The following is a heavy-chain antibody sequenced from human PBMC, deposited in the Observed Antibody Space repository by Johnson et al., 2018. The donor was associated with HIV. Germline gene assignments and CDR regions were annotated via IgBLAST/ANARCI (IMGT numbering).Heavy chain of an antibody. J-gene: IGHJ3*02. CDR2: ISSSGSTI. CDR3: ARRVNTMVRGVPNAFDI. D-gene: IGHD3-10*01. CDR1: GFTFSDYY. V-gene: IGHV3-11*04. Sequence: QVQLVESGGGLVRPGGSLRLSCAASGFTFSDYYMNWIRQAPGKGLAWISYISSSGSTIYYADAVKGRFTISRDNGKNSLYLQMNSLRAEDTAVYYCARRVNTMVRGVPNAFDIWGQGTMVTVSS.